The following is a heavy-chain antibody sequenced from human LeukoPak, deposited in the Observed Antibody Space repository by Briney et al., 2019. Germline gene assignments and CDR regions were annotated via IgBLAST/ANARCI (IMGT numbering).Heavy chain of an antibody. J-gene: IGHJ6*03. CDR3: ARVSSGWYYYYYYMDV. CDR2: MNPNSGNT. CDR1: GYTFTSYD. D-gene: IGHD6-19*01. V-gene: IGHV1-8*01. Sequence: ASVKVSCKASGYTFTSYDINWVRQATGQGLEWMGWMNPNSGNTGYAQKFQGRVTMTRNTSISTAYMELSSLRSEDTAVYYCARVSSGWYYYYYYMDVWGKGNTVTISS.